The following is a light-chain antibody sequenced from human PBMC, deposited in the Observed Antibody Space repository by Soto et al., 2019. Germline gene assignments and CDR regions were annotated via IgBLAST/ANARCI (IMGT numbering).Light chain of an antibody. V-gene: IGKV1D-12*01. CDR1: QDIRFW. Sequence: DIQMTQSPSFLFASVGDQVSNTFRASQDIRFWLAWYQQKPGKAPKPLIYGASSLQTGVPSRFSGSGSGTDFTLTIINLQPEDFATYYCQQGHSFPLTFGGGTKVDIK. CDR2: GAS. J-gene: IGKJ4*01. CDR3: QQGHSFPLT.